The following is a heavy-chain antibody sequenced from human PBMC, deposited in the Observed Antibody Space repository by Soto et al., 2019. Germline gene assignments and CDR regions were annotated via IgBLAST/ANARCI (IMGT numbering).Heavy chain of an antibody. CDR2: ISYDGSNK. J-gene: IGHJ4*02. V-gene: IGHV3-30*18. D-gene: IGHD3-22*01. CDR1: GFTFSTYG. CDR3: AKDRRRGSSGYYFAY. Sequence: QVQLVESGGGVVQPGRSLRLSCAASGFTFSTYGMHWVRQAPGKGLEWVAVISYDGSNKDYADSVKGRFTISRDNSKSTLYMQMNSLRAEDTGVYYCAKDRRRGSSGYYFAYWGQGALVTVSS.